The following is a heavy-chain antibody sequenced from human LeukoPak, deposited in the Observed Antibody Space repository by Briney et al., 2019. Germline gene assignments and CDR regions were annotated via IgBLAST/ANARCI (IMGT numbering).Heavy chain of an antibody. CDR3: ARGVLRYFDWLSIFYFDY. Sequence: SETLSLTRAVYGGSFSGYYWSWIRQPPGKGLEWIGSIYYSGSTYYNPSLKSRVTISVDTSKNQFSLKLSSVTAADTAVYYCARGVLRYFDWLSIFYFDYWGQGTLVTVSS. D-gene: IGHD3-9*01. J-gene: IGHJ4*02. CDR1: GGSFSGYY. V-gene: IGHV4-34*01. CDR2: IYYSGST.